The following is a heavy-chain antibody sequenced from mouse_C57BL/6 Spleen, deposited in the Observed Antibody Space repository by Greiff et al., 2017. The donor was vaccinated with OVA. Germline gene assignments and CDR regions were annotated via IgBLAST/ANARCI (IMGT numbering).Heavy chain of an antibody. CDR2: ISYDGSN. CDR1: GYSITSGYY. D-gene: IGHD3-2*02. Sequence: EVQLMESGPGLVKPSQSLSLTCSVTGYSITSGYYWNWIRQFPGNKLEWMGYISYDGSNNYNPSLKNRISIPRDTSKNQFFLKLNSVTTEDTATYYCARRVTAQAPFDYWGQGTTLTVSS. V-gene: IGHV3-6*01. CDR3: ARRVTAQAPFDY. J-gene: IGHJ2*01.